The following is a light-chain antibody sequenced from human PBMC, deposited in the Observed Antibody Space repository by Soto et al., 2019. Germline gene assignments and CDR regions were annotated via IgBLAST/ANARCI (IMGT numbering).Light chain of an antibody. V-gene: IGKV1-39*01. Sequence: IHMTQSPSSLSSSLVDRVTVTCRASQSISSYLNWYQQKPGKAPKLLIYAASSLQSGVPSRFSGSGSGTDFTLTISSLQPEDFATSSCQQSYSTPPTFGQGTKVDI. CDR1: QSISSY. CDR2: AAS. J-gene: IGKJ1*01. CDR3: QQSYSTPPT.